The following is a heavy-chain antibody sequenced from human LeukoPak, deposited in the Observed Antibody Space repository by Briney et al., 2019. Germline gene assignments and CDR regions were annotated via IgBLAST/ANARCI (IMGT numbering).Heavy chain of an antibody. D-gene: IGHD6-19*01. V-gene: IGHV4-59*12. CDR3: ARDRRGSGRGFDY. Sequence: PSETLSLTCTVSGGSISSYYWSWIRQPPGKGLEWIGEIYHSGSTNYNPSLKSRVTISVDKSKNQFSLKLSSVTAADTAVYYCARDRRGSGRGFDYWGQGTLVTVSS. CDR2: IYHSGST. J-gene: IGHJ4*02. CDR1: GGSISSYY.